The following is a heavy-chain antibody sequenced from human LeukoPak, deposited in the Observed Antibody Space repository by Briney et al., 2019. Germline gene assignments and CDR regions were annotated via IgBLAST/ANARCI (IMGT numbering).Heavy chain of an antibody. Sequence: PGGSLRPSCAASGFTFSDYNMRSIRQAPGKGLEWVSSISRSGSTKYHADSVKGRFTISRDNSKNTLYLQMNSLRAEDTAVYYCAGGTVVWGQGTLVTVSS. V-gene: IGHV3-11*04. CDR2: ISRSGSTK. D-gene: IGHD4-23*01. CDR3: AGGTVV. CDR1: GFTFSDYN. J-gene: IGHJ4*02.